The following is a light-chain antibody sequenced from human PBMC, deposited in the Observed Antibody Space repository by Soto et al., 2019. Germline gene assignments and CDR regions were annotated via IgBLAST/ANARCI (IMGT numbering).Light chain of an antibody. CDR3: QNYSSVPWT. CDR1: QGISSY. Sequence: DIQMTQSPSSLSASIGDRVTITCRASQGISSYLAWYQQKPGKSPRLLIYAASTLQSGVPSRFSGSGSGTDFTLTISSLQPEDIATFYCQNYSSVPWTFDQGTKVEI. V-gene: IGKV1-27*01. J-gene: IGKJ1*01. CDR2: AAS.